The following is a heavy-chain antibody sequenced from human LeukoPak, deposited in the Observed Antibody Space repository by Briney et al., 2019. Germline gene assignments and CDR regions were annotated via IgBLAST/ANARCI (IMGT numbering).Heavy chain of an antibody. CDR1: GGSISSGGYS. CDR2: IYHSGST. J-gene: IGHJ6*02. D-gene: IGHD2-2*01. Sequence: SETLSLTCAVSGGSISSGGYSWSWIRQPPGMGLEWIGYIYHSGSTYYNPSLKSRVTISVDRSKNQFSLKLSSVTAADTAVYYCARYHDYYGMDVWGQGTTVTVSS. CDR3: ARYHDYYGMDV. V-gene: IGHV4-30-2*01.